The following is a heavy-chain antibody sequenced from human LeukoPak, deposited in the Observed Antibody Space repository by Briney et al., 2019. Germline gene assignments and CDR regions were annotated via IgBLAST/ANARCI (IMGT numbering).Heavy chain of an antibody. D-gene: IGHD3-10*01. CDR1: GGTFSSYA. V-gene: IGHV1-69*06. CDR2: IIPIFGTA. Sequence: GASVKVSCKASGGTFSSYAISWVRQAPGQGLEWMGGIIPIFGTANYAQKFQGRVTITADKSTSTAYMELSSLRSEDTAVYYCAGEGSGMVRGVFDPWGQGTLVTVSS. CDR3: AGEGSGMVRGVFDP. J-gene: IGHJ5*02.